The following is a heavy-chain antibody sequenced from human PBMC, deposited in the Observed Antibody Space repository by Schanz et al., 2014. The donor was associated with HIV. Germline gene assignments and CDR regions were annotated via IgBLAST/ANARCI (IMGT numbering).Heavy chain of an antibody. CDR3: AKPEYDSRGNSQSHFDY. CDR2: ISYDGRNK. D-gene: IGHD3-22*01. J-gene: IGHJ4*02. V-gene: IGHV3-30*18. Sequence: QEQLVASGGGVVQPGRSLRLSCVASGFNFNSYGMHWVRQAPGKGLEWVSVISYDGRNKLYADSVNGRFTISRDNSKNTLYLQMTTLRIDDTAVYYCAKPEYDSRGNSQSHFDYWGQGTLVTVSS. CDR1: GFNFNSYG.